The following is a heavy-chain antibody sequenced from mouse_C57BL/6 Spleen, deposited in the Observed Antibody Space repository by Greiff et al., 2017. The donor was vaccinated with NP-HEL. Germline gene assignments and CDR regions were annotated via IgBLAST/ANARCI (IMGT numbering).Heavy chain of an antibody. CDR3: ARRGPDFAY. CDR2: INPYNGGT. CDR1: GYTFTDYY. J-gene: IGHJ3*01. Sequence: DVQLQESGPVLVKPGASVKMSCKASGYTFTDYYMNWVKQSHGKSLEWIGVINPYNGGTSYNQKFKGKATLTVDKSSSTAYMELNSLTSEDSAVYYCARRGPDFAYWGQGTLVTVSA. V-gene: IGHV1-19*01.